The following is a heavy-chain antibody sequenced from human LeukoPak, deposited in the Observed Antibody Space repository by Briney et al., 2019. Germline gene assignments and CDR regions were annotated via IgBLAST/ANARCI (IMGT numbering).Heavy chain of an antibody. J-gene: IGHJ3*02. CDR1: GFTFSSYS. CDR2: ISSSSSYI. D-gene: IGHD3-22*01. Sequence: GGSLRLSCAASGFTFSSYSMNWVRQAPGKGLEWVSSISSSSSYIYYADSVKGRLTISRDNAKNSLYLQMNSLRAEDTAVYYCARDPDYYDSSAFDIWGQGTMVTVSS. CDR3: ARDPDYYDSSAFDI. V-gene: IGHV3-21*01.